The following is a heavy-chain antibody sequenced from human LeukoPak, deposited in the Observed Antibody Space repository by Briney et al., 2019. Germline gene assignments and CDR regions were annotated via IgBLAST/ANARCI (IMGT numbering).Heavy chain of an antibody. V-gene: IGHV3-7*01. J-gene: IGHJ4*02. CDR1: GFSFSTYW. D-gene: IGHD1-26*01. CDR3: ARDGDRGWDLDY. CDR2: IKQDGSDI. Sequence: PGGSLRLSCAASGFSFSTYWMSWVRQAPGKGLEWVANIKQDGSDIYYVDSVKGRFIISRDNAKNSLYLQMYSLRGEDTAVYYCARDGDRGWDLDYWGQGTLVTVSS.